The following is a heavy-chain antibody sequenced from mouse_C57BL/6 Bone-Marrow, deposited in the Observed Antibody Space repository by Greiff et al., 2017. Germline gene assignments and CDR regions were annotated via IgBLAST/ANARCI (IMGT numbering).Heavy chain of an antibody. V-gene: IGHV5-9-1*02. CDR3: TRDYSNYEREMDY. CDR1: GFTFSSYA. CDR2: ISSGGDYI. D-gene: IGHD2-5*01. J-gene: IGHJ4*01. Sequence: EVKLEESGEGLVKPGGSLKLSCAASGFTFSSYAMSWVRQTPEKRLEWVAYISSGGDYIYYADTVKGRFTISRDNARNTLYLQMSSLKSEDTAMYYCTRDYSNYEREMDYWGQGTSVTVSS.